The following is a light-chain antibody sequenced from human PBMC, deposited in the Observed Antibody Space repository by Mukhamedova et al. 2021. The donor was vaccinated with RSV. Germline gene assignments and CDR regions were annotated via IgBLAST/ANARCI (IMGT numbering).Light chain of an antibody. Sequence: GTSSDVGSYNLVSWYQQHPGKAPKILIYEVSKRPSGVSNRFSGSKSDNTASLTISGLQAEDEADYYCCSYAGSSTRSWVFGGGTK. J-gene: IGLJ3*02. CDR1: SSDVGSYNL. V-gene: IGLV2-23*02. CDR2: EVS. CDR3: CSYAGSSTRSWV.